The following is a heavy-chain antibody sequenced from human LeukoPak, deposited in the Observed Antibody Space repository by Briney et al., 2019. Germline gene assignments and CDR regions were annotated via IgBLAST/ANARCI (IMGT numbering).Heavy chain of an antibody. CDR1: GFTFSSYA. Sequence: GGSLRLSCAASGFTFSSYAMHWVRQAPGKGLEWVSGIGSDVRTHYADSVKGRFTISRDNSKNTMYLQMNSLRAEDTAVYYCAKDLIGWSFDYWGQGTLVTVSS. V-gene: IGHV3-23*01. CDR3: AKDLIGWSFDY. D-gene: IGHD2-15*01. CDR2: IGSDVRT. J-gene: IGHJ4*02.